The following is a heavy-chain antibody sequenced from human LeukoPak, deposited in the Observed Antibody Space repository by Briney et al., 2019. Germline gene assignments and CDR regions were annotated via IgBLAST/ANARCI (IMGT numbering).Heavy chain of an antibody. J-gene: IGHJ4*02. V-gene: IGHV3-74*01. CDR2: IRSDGSDT. D-gene: IGHD2/OR15-2a*01. CDR1: GFTFSTYS. Sequence: GRSLRLSCAASGFTFSTYSMSWVRQAPGEGLVWVSRIRSDGSDTRYAESVKGRFTISRDNAKNTLYLQMNSLRAEDTAVYYCARDWFHAIDYWGQGTLVTVSS. CDR3: ARDWFHAIDY.